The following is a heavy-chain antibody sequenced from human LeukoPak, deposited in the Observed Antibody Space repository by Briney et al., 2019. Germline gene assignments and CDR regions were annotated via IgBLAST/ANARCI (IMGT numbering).Heavy chain of an antibody. J-gene: IGHJ4*02. CDR2: ISSSSSYI. Sequence: PGGSLRLSCAASGFTFSSYSMNWVRQAPGKGLEWVSSISSSSSYIYYADSVKGRFTISRDNSKNTLYLQMNSLRAEDTAVYYCAKDHRSGWYDYWGQGTLVTVSS. CDR3: AKDHRSGWYDY. V-gene: IGHV3-21*04. CDR1: GFTFSSYS. D-gene: IGHD6-19*01.